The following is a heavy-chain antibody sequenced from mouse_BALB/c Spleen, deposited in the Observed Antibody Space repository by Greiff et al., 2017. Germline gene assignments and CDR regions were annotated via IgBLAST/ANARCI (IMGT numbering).Heavy chain of an antibody. Sequence: EVQLQQSGAELVKPGASVKLSCTASGFNIKDTYMHWVKQRPEQGLEWIGRIDPANGNTKYDPKFQGKATITADTSSNTAYLQLSSLTSEDTAVYYCAFYDYDGAWFAYWGQGTLVTVSA. V-gene: IGHV14-3*02. D-gene: IGHD2-4*01. CDR2: IDPANGNT. CDR3: AFYDYDGAWFAY. CDR1: GFNIKDTY. J-gene: IGHJ3*01.